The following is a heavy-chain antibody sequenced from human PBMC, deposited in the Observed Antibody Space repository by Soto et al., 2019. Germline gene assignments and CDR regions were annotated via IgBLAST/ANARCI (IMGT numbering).Heavy chain of an antibody. CDR3: AKDRVVRGVITQETGY. Sequence: EVQLLESGGGLVQPGGSLRLSCAASGFTFSSYARTWVRQAPGKGLERVSTISGSAGSAYYADSVKGRFTISRDNSKNTLYLQMNSLRAEDTALYYCAKDRVVRGVITQETGYWGQGTLVTVSS. J-gene: IGHJ4*02. D-gene: IGHD3-10*01. CDR2: ISGSAGSA. CDR1: GFTFSSYA. V-gene: IGHV3-23*01.